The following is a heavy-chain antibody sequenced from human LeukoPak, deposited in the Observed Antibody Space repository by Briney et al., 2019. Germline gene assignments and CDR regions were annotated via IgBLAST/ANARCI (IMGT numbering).Heavy chain of an antibody. D-gene: IGHD6-13*01. J-gene: IGHJ5*02. CDR2: INHSGST. Sequence: SETLSLTCAVYGGSFSGYYWSWIRQPPGKGPEWIGEINHSGSTNYNPSLKSRVTISVDTSKNQFSLKLSSVTAADTAVYYCARGSFLVAAAGIVNWFDPWGQGTLVTVSS. V-gene: IGHV4-34*01. CDR3: ARGSFLVAAAGIVNWFDP. CDR1: GGSFSGYY.